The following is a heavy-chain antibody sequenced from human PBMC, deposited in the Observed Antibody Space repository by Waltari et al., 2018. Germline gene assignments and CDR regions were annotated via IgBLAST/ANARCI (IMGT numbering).Heavy chain of an antibody. CDR3: ARVGDYSYYYYGMDV. CDR1: GFTFSSYS. Sequence: EVQLVESGGGLVKPGGSLRLSCAASGFTFSSYSMTWVRQAQGKGLEWVSSISSSSSYIYYADSVKGRFTISRDNAKNSLYLQMNSLRAEDTAVYYCARVGDYSYYYYGMDVWGQGTTVTVSS. CDR2: ISSSSSYI. D-gene: IGHD3-16*01. J-gene: IGHJ6*02. V-gene: IGHV3-21*01.